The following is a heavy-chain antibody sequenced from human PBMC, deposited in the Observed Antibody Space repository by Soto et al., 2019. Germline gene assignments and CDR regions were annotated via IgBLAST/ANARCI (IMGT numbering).Heavy chain of an antibody. D-gene: IGHD1-1*01. J-gene: IGHJ4*02. V-gene: IGHV3-64*01. CDR3: TRRVSSNDDY. Sequence: EVQLAESGGGMVQPGGSLRLSCVASGFTFSSYDMHWVRQAPGKGLEYVSSISSNGGTTYYGNSVKGRFTISRDNYKNTLYLQRGNLRTEDSAALYCTRRVSSNDDYWRLRPLATVST. CDR2: ISSNGGTT. CDR1: GFTFSSYD.